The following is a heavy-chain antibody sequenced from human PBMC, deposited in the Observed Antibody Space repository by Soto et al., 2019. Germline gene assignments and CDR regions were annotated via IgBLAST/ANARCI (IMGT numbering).Heavy chain of an antibody. Sequence: GASVKVSCKASGYTFTSYGISWVRQAPGQGLEWMGWISAYNGNTNYAQKLQGRVTMTTDTSTSTAYMELRSLRSDDTAVYYCARDSPVGYYDSSGSLDYYYGMDVWGQGTTVTVSS. J-gene: IGHJ6*02. CDR1: GYTFTSYG. CDR2: ISAYNGNT. V-gene: IGHV1-18*04. D-gene: IGHD3-22*01. CDR3: ARDSPVGYYDSSGSLDYYYGMDV.